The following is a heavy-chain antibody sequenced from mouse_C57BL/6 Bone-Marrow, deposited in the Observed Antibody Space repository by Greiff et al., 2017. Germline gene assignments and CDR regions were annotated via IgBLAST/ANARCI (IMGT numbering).Heavy chain of an antibody. CDR3: ARPLSTRVTTRGFAY. V-gene: IGHV1-55*01. D-gene: IGHD2-1*01. Sequence: QVQLQQPGAELVKPGASVKLSCKASGYTFTSYWITWVKQRPGQGLEWIGDIYPGSGSTNYNEKFKSKATLTVDTSSSTAYMQLSSLTSEDSAVYYCARPLSTRVTTRGFAYWGQGTRVTVSA. CDR1: GYTFTSYW. CDR2: IYPGSGST. J-gene: IGHJ3*01.